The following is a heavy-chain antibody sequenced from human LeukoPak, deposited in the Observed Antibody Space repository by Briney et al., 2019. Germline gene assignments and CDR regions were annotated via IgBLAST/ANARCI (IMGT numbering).Heavy chain of an antibody. CDR2: IYHSGST. Sequence: NPSETLSLTCTVSGYSISSGYYWGWIRQPPGKGLEWIGSIYHSGSTYYNPSLKSRVTISVDTSKNQFSLKLSSVTAADTAVYYCARGSSRYYYGSGSYYTSGYWGQGTLVTVSS. CDR1: GYSISSGYY. CDR3: ARGSSRYYYGSGSYYTSGY. V-gene: IGHV4-38-2*02. J-gene: IGHJ4*02. D-gene: IGHD3-10*01.